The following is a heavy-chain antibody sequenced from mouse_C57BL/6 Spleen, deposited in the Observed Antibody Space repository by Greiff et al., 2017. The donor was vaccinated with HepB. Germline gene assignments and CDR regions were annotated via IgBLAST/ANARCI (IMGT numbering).Heavy chain of an antibody. CDR3: ARPPTTVVATEGWFAY. J-gene: IGHJ3*01. D-gene: IGHD1-1*01. CDR1: GYTFTSYW. Sequence: QVQLQQPGAELVKPGASVKLSCKASGYTFTSYWMQWVKQRPGQGLEWIGEIDPSDSYTNYNQKFKGKATLTVDTSSSTAYMQLSRLTSEDSAVYYCARPPTTVVATEGWFAYWGQGTLVTVSA. V-gene: IGHV1-50*01. CDR2: IDPSDSYT.